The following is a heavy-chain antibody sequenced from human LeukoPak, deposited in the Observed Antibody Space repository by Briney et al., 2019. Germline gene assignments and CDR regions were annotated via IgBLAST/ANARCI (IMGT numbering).Heavy chain of an antibody. V-gene: IGHV4-61*01. CDR1: GYSISSGYY. CDR2: IYYSGST. CDR3: ARTMVRGVIPDY. D-gene: IGHD3-10*01. J-gene: IGHJ4*02. Sequence: SETLSLTCTVSGYSISSGYYWSWIRQPPGKGLEWIGYIYYSGSTNYNPSLKSRVTISVDTSKNQFSLKLSSVTAADTAVYYCARTMVRGVIPDYWGQGTLVTVSS.